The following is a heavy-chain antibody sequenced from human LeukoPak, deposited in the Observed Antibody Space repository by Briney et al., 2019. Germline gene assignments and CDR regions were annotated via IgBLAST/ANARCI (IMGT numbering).Heavy chain of an antibody. Sequence: PGGSLRLSCAASGFTFIDYSMSWVRQAPGKGLEWISYIGIDSGNTKYADSVKGRFTITGDNAKNSLYLQMNSLRVEDTAVYYCARDYNYAFDNWGQGTLVTVSS. CDR1: GFTFIDYS. V-gene: IGHV3-11*06. J-gene: IGHJ4*02. CDR3: ARDYNYAFDN. CDR2: IGIDSGNT. D-gene: IGHD3-22*01.